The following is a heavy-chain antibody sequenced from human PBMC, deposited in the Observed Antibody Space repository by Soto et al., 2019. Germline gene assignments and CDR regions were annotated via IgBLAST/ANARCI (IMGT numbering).Heavy chain of an antibody. V-gene: IGHV4-59*01. J-gene: IGHJ5*02. Sequence: PSETLSLTCTVSGGSIRGYYWSWIRQPPGKGLEWIGYIYSSGSTDYNPSLKSRVSISVDTSKNQFSLKVSSVTAADTAMYYCARVNPPCSGGSCYYTYNWFDPWGQGTLVTVSS. CDR3: ARVNPPCSGGSCYYTYNWFDP. CDR1: GGSIRGYY. CDR2: IYSSGST. D-gene: IGHD2-15*01.